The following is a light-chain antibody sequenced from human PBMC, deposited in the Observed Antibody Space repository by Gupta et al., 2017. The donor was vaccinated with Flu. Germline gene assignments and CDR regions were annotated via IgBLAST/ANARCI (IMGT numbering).Light chain of an antibody. CDR3: YSTDNDGMEM. V-gene: IGLV3-10*01. CDR2: EDI. CDR1: VVPNKF. J-gene: IGLJ3*02. Sequence: LGKTARSTCSGDVVPNKFAYWEQQKSGQVPMLGFYEDIKRPAGIPERFSGSSSGTVDTVTIRGAQGEEEADYYCYSTDNDGMEMFGGGTKLTVL.